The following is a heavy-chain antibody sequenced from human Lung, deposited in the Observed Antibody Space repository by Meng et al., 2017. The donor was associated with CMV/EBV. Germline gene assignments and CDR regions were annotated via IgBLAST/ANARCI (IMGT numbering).Heavy chain of an antibody. V-gene: IGHV3-21*01. Sequence: GGSLRLXCAASGFTFSTYRMNWVRQAPGKGLEWVSSISSSSSYIYYADSVKGRFTISRDNAKNSLYLQMNSLRAEDTAVYYCARVLGYCSSTSCASDYRGQGTLVTSPQ. J-gene: IGHJ4*02. CDR1: GFTFSTYR. CDR3: ARVLGYCSSTSCASDY. D-gene: IGHD2-2*01. CDR2: ISSSSSYI.